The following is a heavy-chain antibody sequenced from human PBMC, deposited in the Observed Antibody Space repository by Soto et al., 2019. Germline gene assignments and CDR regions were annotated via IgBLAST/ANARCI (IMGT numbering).Heavy chain of an antibody. J-gene: IGHJ2*01. CDR2: INPNSGGT. Sequence: ASVKASCKASGYTFTGYYMHWVRQAPGQGLEWMGWINPNSGGTNYAQTFQGWVTMTRDTSINTVYMDLSRLTSDDTAVYYCARGGSLYWYFDLWGRGTLVTVSS. CDR1: GYTFTGYY. D-gene: IGHD1-26*01. V-gene: IGHV1-2*04. CDR3: ARGGSLYWYFDL.